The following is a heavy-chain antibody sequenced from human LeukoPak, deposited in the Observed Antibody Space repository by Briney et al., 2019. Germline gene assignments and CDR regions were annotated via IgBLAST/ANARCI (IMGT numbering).Heavy chain of an antibody. Sequence: GGSLRLSCAASGFTFSSYAMHWVRQAPGKGLEWVAVISYDGSNKYYADSVKGRFTISRDNSKNTLYLQMNSLRAEDTAVYYCASGRGYRYCSGGSCYGMDGWGQGTTVTVSS. CDR1: GFTFSSYA. J-gene: IGHJ6*02. CDR3: ASGRGYRYCSGGSCYGMDG. D-gene: IGHD2-15*01. CDR2: ISYDGSNK. V-gene: IGHV3-30-3*01.